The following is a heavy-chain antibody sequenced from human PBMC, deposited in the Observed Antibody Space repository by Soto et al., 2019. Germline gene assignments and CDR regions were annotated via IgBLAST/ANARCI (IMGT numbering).Heavy chain of an antibody. J-gene: IGHJ4*02. CDR2: VIPIFGAP. CDR1: GGTFFTSYS. V-gene: IGHV1-69*12. D-gene: IGHD3-10*01. CDR3: ARGQGYGSRTYAFGY. Sequence: QVQLVQSGAEVKKPGSSVKVSCKASGGTFFTSYSITWIRQAPGQGLEWMGVVIPIFGAPNYAQKFQGRVTFTADEATSTAYMEPSSLRSDDTAVYYCARGQGYGSRTYAFGYWGQGTLVIVSS.